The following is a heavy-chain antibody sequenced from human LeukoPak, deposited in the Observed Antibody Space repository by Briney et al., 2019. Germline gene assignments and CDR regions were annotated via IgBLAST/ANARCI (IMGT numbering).Heavy chain of an antibody. Sequence: SETLSLTCTVSGGSISSYYWSWIRQPPGKGLEWIGYIYYSGSTNYNPSLKSRVTISVDTSKNQFSLKLSSVTAADTAVYYCARQYDYVWGSFGYWGQGTLVTVSP. J-gene: IGHJ4*02. CDR2: IYYSGST. CDR1: GGSISSYY. D-gene: IGHD3-16*01. CDR3: ARQYDYVWGSFGY. V-gene: IGHV4-59*08.